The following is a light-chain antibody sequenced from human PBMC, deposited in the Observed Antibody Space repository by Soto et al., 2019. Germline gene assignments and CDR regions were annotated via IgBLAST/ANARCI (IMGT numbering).Light chain of an antibody. J-gene: IGLJ1*01. CDR2: RDN. Sequence: QSVLTRPPSVSGTPGQRVTISCSGGISNIGTNYVHWFQQLPGTAPKVLSNRDNQRPSGVPDRFSGSKSGTSASLAISGLQSEDEAEYYCAAWDDTVRSYVFGTGTKVTVL. CDR1: ISNIGTNY. CDR3: AAWDDTVRSYV. V-gene: IGLV1-47*01.